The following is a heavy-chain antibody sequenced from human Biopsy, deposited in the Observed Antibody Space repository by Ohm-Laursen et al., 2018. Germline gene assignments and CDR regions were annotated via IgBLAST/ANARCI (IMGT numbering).Heavy chain of an antibody. CDR2: FAPENGRI. J-gene: IGHJ4*02. V-gene: IGHV1-24*01. CDR3: AADINVWNVNY. CDR1: GYSLTELS. D-gene: IGHD1-1*01. Sequence: ASVKVSCKASGYSLTELSMHWVRQAPGQGLEWMGGFAPENGRIVYSQKFQGRVTMTEDTSTSTAYMEVWRLRSDDTTVYYCAADINVWNVNYWGQGTQVIVSS.